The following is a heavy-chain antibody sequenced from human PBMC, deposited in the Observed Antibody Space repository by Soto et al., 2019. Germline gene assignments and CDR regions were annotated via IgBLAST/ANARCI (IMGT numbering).Heavy chain of an antibody. J-gene: IGHJ4*02. V-gene: IGHV3-49*03. Sequence: GGSLRLPYTASGFNFGDYAMSWFRQAPGKGLEWVGFIRSKAYGGTTEYAASVKGRFTISRDDSKSIAYLQMNSLKTEDTAVYYCARGGDTATLSSYFDYWGQGTLVTVSS. CDR3: ARGGDTATLSSYFDY. CDR2: IRSKAYGGTT. D-gene: IGHD5-18*01. CDR1: GFNFGDYA.